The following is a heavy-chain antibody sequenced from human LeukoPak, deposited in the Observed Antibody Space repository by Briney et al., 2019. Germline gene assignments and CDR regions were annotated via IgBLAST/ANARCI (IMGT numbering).Heavy chain of an antibody. CDR2: ITWNSGDI. CDR1: GFTFDDYA. J-gene: IGHJ4*02. Sequence: PGGSLRLSCAASGFTFDDYAMHWVRQAPGKGLEWVSGITWNSGDIGYADSVKGRFTISRDNAKNSLYLQMNSLRAEDTALYDCAKDTCSSTSCSNDYWGQGTLVTVSS. CDR3: AKDTCSSTSCSNDY. V-gene: IGHV3-9*01. D-gene: IGHD2-2*01.